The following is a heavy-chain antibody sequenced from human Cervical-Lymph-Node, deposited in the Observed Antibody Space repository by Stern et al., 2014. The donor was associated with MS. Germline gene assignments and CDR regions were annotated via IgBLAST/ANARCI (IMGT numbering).Heavy chain of an antibody. CDR3: AKSRHLWFGDLLHYGMDV. D-gene: IGHD3-10*01. CDR1: GFPFDDSA. CDR2: LRWNGGSI. Sequence: QLVESGGGLVQPGRSLRLSCAASGFPFDDSAIHWLRQAPGKGLEWVSVLRWNGGSIAYGDSVKGRFTISRDNAKSSLSLQMNSLRAEDTAFYYCAKSRHLWFGDLLHYGMDVWGQGTTVTVSS. J-gene: IGHJ6*02. V-gene: IGHV3-9*01.